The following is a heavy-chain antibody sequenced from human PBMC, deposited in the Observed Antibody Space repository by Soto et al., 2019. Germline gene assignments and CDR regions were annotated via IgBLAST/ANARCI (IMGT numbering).Heavy chain of an antibody. CDR3: ARGLVHPGVDY. CDR1: GGSISSYY. D-gene: IGHD2-8*01. Sequence: SETLSLTCTVSGGSISSYYWSWIRQPPGRGLEWIGYIYYSGSTNYNPSLKSRVTISVDTSKNQFSLKLSSVTAADTAVYYCARGLVHPGVDYWGQGTLVTVSS. J-gene: IGHJ4*02. CDR2: IYYSGST. V-gene: IGHV4-59*01.